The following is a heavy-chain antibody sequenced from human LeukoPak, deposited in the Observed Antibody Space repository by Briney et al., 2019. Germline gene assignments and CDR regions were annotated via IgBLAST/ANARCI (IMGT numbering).Heavy chain of an antibody. CDR1: GGSISSGGYY. CDR2: IYYSGST. Sequence: PSETLSLTCTVSGGSISSGGYYWSWIRQHPGKGLEWIGYIYYSGSTYYNPSLKSRVTISVDTSKNQFSLKLSSVTAADTAVYYCAREQGSPVGATEFGYWGQGTLVTVSS. CDR3: AREQGSPVGATEFGY. V-gene: IGHV4-31*03. D-gene: IGHD1-26*01. J-gene: IGHJ4*02.